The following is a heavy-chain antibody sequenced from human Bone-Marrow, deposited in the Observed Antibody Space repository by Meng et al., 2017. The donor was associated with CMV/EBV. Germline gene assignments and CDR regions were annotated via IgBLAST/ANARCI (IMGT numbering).Heavy chain of an antibody. CDR3: ARDFLLQGFGRYFDWPRYYYGMDV. V-gene: IGHV1-2*02. CDR1: GYTFTGYY. J-gene: IGHJ6*02. CDR2: INPSSGGT. D-gene: IGHD3-9*01. Sequence: ASVKVSCKASGYTFTGYYMHWVRQAPGQGLEWMGWINPSSGGTNYAQKFQGRVTMTRDTSISTAYMELSRLRSDDTAVYYCARDFLLQGFGRYFDWPRYYYGMDVWGQGTTVTVSS.